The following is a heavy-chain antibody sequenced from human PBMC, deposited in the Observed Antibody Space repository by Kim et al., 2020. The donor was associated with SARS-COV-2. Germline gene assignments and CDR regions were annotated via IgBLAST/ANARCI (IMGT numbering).Heavy chain of an antibody. Sequence: SETLSLTCTVSGGSISSYYWSWIWQPPGKGLEWIGYIYYSGSTNYNPSLKSRVTISVDTSKNQFSLKLSSVTAADTAVYYCARVGRLLWFGDLISPWFDPWGQGTLVTVSS. J-gene: IGHJ5*02. CDR2: IYYSGST. CDR3: ARVGRLLWFGDLISPWFDP. V-gene: IGHV4-59*01. D-gene: IGHD3-10*01. CDR1: GGSISSYY.